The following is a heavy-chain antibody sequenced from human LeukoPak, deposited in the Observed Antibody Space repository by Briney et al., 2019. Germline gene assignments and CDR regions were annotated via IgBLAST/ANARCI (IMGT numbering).Heavy chain of an antibody. V-gene: IGHV3-30*03. CDR2: ISNDGSRK. Sequence: SLXLSXAXSGFTXSXYAMSWVRQAPGXGLEWVAIISNDGSRKYYAHSVEGRFTISRDNSKNTLYLQMDSLRAEDTAVYYCARDRAWNYFDYWGQGTLVTVSS. CDR1: GFTXSXYA. J-gene: IGHJ4*02. D-gene: IGHD3-3*01. CDR3: ARDRAWNYFDY.